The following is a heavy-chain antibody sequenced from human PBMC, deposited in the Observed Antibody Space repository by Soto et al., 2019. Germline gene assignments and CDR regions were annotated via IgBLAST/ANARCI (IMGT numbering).Heavy chain of an antibody. J-gene: IGHJ4*02. CDR3: VKGRSGYDFDY. D-gene: IGHD5-12*01. Sequence: GGSLRLSCAASGFTFSSYVMSWVRQDPGKGLEWVSAISGSGSGTYYADSVKGRFTISRDNSKNTLFVQMNSLRAEDTAVYYCVKGRSGYDFDYWGQGTLVTVSS. CDR2: ISGSGSGT. V-gene: IGHV3-23*01. CDR1: GFTFSSYV.